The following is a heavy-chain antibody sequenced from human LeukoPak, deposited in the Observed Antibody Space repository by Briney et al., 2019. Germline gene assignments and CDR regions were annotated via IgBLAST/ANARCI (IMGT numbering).Heavy chain of an antibody. Sequence: SETLSLTCSVSGSSVSSYYWTWIRQPAGKGLEWIGRVYFIGSPSYTPSLKSRVTMSVDTSKNHFSLKLISVTAADTAVYYCARVRDGTNRDYFDSWGQGILVTVSS. CDR2: VYFIGSP. CDR1: GSSVSSYY. V-gene: IGHV4-4*07. J-gene: IGHJ4*02. CDR3: ARVRDGTNRDYFDS. D-gene: IGHD2-8*01.